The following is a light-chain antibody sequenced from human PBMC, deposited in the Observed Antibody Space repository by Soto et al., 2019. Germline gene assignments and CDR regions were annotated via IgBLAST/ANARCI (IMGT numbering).Light chain of an antibody. V-gene: IGKV3-20*01. Sequence: VMSQYPAAQCVSPGEGAALSCRASQGIGDTLAWYQHKPGQTPRLLIYDASSRDTGLPDRFSGSGSGTDFTLTISRLEPEDFAVYYCQQYGSSPGTFGQGTKVDIK. CDR3: QQYGSSPGT. CDR2: DAS. J-gene: IGKJ1*01. CDR1: QGIGDT.